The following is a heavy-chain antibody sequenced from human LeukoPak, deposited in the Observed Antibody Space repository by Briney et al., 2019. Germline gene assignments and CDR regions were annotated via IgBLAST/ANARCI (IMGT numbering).Heavy chain of an antibody. D-gene: IGHD5-18*01. Sequence: GGSLRLSCAASGFPFSSYAMSWVRQAPGKGLEWVSAISGSGGSTYYADSVKGRFTISRDNSKNTLYLQMNSLRAEDTAVYYCAKVDTAMVYYYYYYMDVWGKGTTVTVSS. CDR1: GFPFSSYA. CDR2: ISGSGGST. CDR3: AKVDTAMVYYYYYYMDV. V-gene: IGHV3-23*01. J-gene: IGHJ6*03.